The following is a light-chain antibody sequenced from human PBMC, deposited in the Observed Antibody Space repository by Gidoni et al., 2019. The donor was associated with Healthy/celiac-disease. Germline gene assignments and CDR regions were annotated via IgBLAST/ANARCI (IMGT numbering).Light chain of an antibody. Sequence: QSALTQPRSVSGSPGQSVTISCTGTSSEVGGYNYVSWYQQHPGKAPKLMIYEVSKRPSGVPDRFSGSKSGNTASLTISGLQAEDEADYYGCSYAGSYTLVFGGGTKLTVL. CDR1: SSEVGGYNY. CDR2: EVS. CDR3: CSYAGSYTLV. J-gene: IGLJ2*01. V-gene: IGLV2-11*01.